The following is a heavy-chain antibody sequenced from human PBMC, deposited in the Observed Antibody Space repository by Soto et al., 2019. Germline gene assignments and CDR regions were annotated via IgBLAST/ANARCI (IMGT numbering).Heavy chain of an antibody. CDR2: IYHSGST. CDR3: ARVAAALSYGMDV. D-gene: IGHD6-13*01. CDR1: GGSISSGGYS. Sequence: PSETLSLTCAVSGGSISSGGYSWSWIRQPPGKGLEWIGYIYHSGSTYYNPSLKSRVTISVDRSKNQFSLKLSSVTAADTSVYYCARVAAALSYGMDVWGQGTTVTVSS. J-gene: IGHJ6*02. V-gene: IGHV4-30-2*01.